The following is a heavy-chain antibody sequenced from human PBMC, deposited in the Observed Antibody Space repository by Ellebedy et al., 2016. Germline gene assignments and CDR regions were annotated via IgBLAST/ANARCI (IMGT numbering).Heavy chain of an antibody. Sequence: GESLKISXAASGFIFNIAGMTWVRQAPGKGLEWVATIVFSGTATYYSDSVKGRFIISRDNAKNSLFLQMNSLRAEDTAVYYCARGSVGDCSSTSCYGDYWGQGTLVTVSS. J-gene: IGHJ4*02. CDR2: IVFSGTAT. CDR1: GFIFNIAG. V-gene: IGHV3-21*01. D-gene: IGHD2-2*01. CDR3: ARGSVGDCSSTSCYGDY.